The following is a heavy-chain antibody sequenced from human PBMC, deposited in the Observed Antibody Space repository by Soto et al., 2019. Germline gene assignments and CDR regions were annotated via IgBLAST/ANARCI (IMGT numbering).Heavy chain of an antibody. V-gene: IGHV4-59*01. J-gene: IGHJ4*02. CDR3: VRQRGNYFDF. D-gene: IGHD3-10*01. CDR2: IHYGGGT. Sequence: PSETLSLTCTVSGGSMSSYYWTWIRQPPGKGLEWIGFIHYGGGTVYNPALRSRVTMSVDTSKNQVSLKLRYVTAADTAVYYCVRQRGNYFDFWGQGTLVTVSS. CDR1: GGSMSSYY.